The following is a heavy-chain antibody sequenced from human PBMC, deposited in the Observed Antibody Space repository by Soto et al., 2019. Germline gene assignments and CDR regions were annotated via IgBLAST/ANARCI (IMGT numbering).Heavy chain of an antibody. V-gene: IGHV4-59*08. CDR2: IYYSGST. J-gene: IGHJ6*03. Sequence: SETLSLTCIVSGGFISSHYWSWIRQPPGKGLEWIGYIYYSGSTNYNPSLKSRVTISVDTSKNQFSLKLSSVTAADTAVYYCASHPPANYYYYYMDVWGKGTTVTVSS. CDR3: ASHPPANYYYYYMDV. CDR1: GGFISSHY.